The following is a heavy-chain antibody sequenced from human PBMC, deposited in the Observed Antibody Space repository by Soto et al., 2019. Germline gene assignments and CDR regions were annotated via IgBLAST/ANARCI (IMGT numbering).Heavy chain of an antibody. Sequence: PGGSLRLSCAASGFTVSSNYMSWVRQAPGKGLEWVSVIYSGGSTYYADSVKGRFTISRHNSKNTLYLQMNSLRAEDTAVYYCARSYSSGWYGDAFDIWGQGTMVTVSS. CDR2: IYSGGST. J-gene: IGHJ3*02. CDR1: GFTVSSNY. D-gene: IGHD6-19*01. CDR3: ARSYSSGWYGDAFDI. V-gene: IGHV3-53*04.